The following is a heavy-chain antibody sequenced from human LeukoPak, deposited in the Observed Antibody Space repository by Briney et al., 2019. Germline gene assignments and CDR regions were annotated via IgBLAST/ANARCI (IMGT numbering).Heavy chain of an antibody. CDR1: GYSFTSYW. D-gene: IGHD5-12*01. J-gene: IGHJ3*02. CDR2: IDPSDSYT. CDR3: ARHQALNRPYSGYDSRSAFDI. Sequence: GESLRISFKGSGYSFTSYWISWVRQMPGKGLEWMGRIDPSDSYTNYSPSFQGHVTISADKSISTAYLQWSSLKASDTAMYYCARHQALNRPYSGYDSRSAFDIWGQGTMVTVSS. V-gene: IGHV5-10-1*01.